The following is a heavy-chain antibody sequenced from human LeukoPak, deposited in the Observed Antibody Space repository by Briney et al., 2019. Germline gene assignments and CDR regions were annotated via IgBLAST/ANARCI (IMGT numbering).Heavy chain of an antibody. CDR1: GFTFSSYE. Sequence: GGSLRLSCAASGFTFSSYEMNWVRQAPGKGLEWVSYISSSGSTIYYADSVKGRFTISRDNAKNSLYLQMNSLRAEVTAVYYCARGSSSWSNYYYYYMDVWGKGTTVTVSS. J-gene: IGHJ6*03. V-gene: IGHV3-48*03. D-gene: IGHD6-13*01. CDR2: ISSSGSTI. CDR3: ARGSSSWSNYYYYYMDV.